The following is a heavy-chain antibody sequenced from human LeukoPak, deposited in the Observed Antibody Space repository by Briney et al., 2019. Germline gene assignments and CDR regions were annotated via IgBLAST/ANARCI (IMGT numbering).Heavy chain of an antibody. J-gene: IGHJ5*02. V-gene: IGHV4-59*12. Sequence: SETLSLTCTVSGGSISSYYWSWIRQPPGKGLEWIGYIYYSGSTNYNPSLKSRVTISVDTSKNQFSLKLSSVTAADTALYYCARRVATLEARGWFDPWGQGTLVTVSS. CDR2: IYYSGST. CDR1: GGSISSYY. D-gene: IGHD5-12*01. CDR3: ARRVATLEARGWFDP.